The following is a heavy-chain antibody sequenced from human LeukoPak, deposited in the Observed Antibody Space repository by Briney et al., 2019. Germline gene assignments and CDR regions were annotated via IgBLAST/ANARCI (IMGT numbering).Heavy chain of an antibody. CDR2: IYHSGST. V-gene: IGHV4-59*11. D-gene: IGHD3-10*01. CDR1: GGSISSHY. CDR3: AKSRFHYYYDMDV. J-gene: IGHJ6*03. Sequence: PSESLSLTCIISGGSISSHYWSWIRQAPGKGLEWIGYIYHSGSTDYNPSLKSRVSISVDTSNNQFSLNLRSVTAADTAVYYCAKSRFHYYYDMDVWGKGTTVTVSS.